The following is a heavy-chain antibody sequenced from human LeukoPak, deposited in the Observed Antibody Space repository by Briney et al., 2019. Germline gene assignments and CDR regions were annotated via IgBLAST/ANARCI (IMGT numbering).Heavy chain of an antibody. J-gene: IGHJ1*01. D-gene: IGHD3-22*01. CDR1: GFTFSSYS. Sequence: GGSLRLSCAASGFTFSSYSMNWVRQAPGKGLEWVSSISSSSSYIYYADSVKGRFTISRDNAKNSLYLQMNSLRAEDMAVYYCARSPWYYDSSGYPEYFQHWGQGTLVTVSS. V-gene: IGHV3-21*04. CDR2: ISSSSSYI. CDR3: ARSPWYYDSSGYPEYFQH.